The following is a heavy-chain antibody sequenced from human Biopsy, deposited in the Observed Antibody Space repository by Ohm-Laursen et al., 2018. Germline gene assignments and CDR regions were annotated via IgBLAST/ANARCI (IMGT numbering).Heavy chain of an antibody. J-gene: IGHJ4*02. CDR1: GFTFSASA. CDR2: IRSKAKSYAT. CDR3: TLEGAGFDN. D-gene: IGHD3-10*01. V-gene: IGHV3-73*01. Sequence: SLRLSCSAPGFTFSASAVHWVRQASGKGLEWVGLIRSKAKSYATAYAASVTGRFTISRDDSKNTTYLQMNSLKTEDTAVYYCTLEGAGFDNWGQGTLVTVSS.